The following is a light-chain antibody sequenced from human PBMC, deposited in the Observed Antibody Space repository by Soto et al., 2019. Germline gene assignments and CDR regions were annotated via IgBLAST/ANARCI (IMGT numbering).Light chain of an antibody. CDR3: QQSYTTLFT. Sequence: DIQMTQSPSSLSASVGDRVTVICRASQSVSTRLAWYQQKPGKAPKVLIYDASSWAGGVPSRFTGSGSGTEFTLTINSLQPDDFATYYCQQSYTTLFTFGPGTKVDIK. CDR1: QSVSTR. CDR2: DAS. V-gene: IGKV1-5*02. J-gene: IGKJ3*01.